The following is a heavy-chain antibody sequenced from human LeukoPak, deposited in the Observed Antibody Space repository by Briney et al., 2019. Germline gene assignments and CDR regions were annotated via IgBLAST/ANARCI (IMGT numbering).Heavy chain of an antibody. Sequence: PGGSLRLSCAASGFTFSSYGMHWVRQAPGKGLEWVAFIRYDGSNKYYADSVKGRFTISRDNSKNTLYLQMNSLRAEDTAVYYCAKNEVATIFGKRLRYWGQGTLVTVSS. V-gene: IGHV3-30*02. CDR1: GFTFSSYG. CDR3: AKNEVATIFGKRLRY. CDR2: IRYDGSNK. J-gene: IGHJ4*02. D-gene: IGHD5-12*01.